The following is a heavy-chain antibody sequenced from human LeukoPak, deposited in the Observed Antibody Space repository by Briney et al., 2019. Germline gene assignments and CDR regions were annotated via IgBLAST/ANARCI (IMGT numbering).Heavy chain of an antibody. D-gene: IGHD3-3*01. Sequence: GGSLRLSCAASGFTFSSYGMHWVRQAPGKGLEWVAFIRYDGSNKYYADSVKGRFTISRDNSKNTLYLQMNSLRAEDTAVCLCAKDRGAQYYDFWSGYYTGPDYWGQGTLVTVSS. CDR1: GFTFSSYG. CDR3: AKDRGAQYYDFWSGYYTGPDY. V-gene: IGHV3-30*02. CDR2: IRYDGSNK. J-gene: IGHJ4*02.